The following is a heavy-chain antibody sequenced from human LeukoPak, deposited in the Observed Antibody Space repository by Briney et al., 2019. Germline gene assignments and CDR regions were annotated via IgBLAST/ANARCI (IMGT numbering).Heavy chain of an antibody. Sequence: GGSLRLSCEPSGFSLRSFWMTWVRQAPGKGPEWVANINQEGSEKYYGHAVKGRVTISRDNANNALYLEVNSLTAEDSAGYYCARGRFLECSDYWGQKALVSVPS. CDR1: GFSLRSFW. V-gene: IGHV3-7*01. CDR2: INQEGSEK. D-gene: IGHD3-3*01. CDR3: ARGRFLECSDY. J-gene: IGHJ4*02.